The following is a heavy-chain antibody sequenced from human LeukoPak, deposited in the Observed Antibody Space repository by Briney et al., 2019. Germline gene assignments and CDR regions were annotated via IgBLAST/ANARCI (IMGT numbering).Heavy chain of an antibody. D-gene: IGHD3-3*02. CDR3: ARSIRLANFDY. J-gene: IGHJ4*02. V-gene: IGHV4-39*01. CDR1: GGSISSSGYN. Sequence: SETLSLTCTVSGGSISSSGYNWDWIRQPPGKGLEWIGNLYDSGSTYYNPSLKSRVTISVDTSNNQFSLKLSSVTAADTAVYYCARSIRLANFDYWGQGTLVTVSS. CDR2: LYDSGST.